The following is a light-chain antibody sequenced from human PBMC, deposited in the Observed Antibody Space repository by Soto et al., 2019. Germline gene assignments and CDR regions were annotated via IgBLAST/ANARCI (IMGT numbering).Light chain of an antibody. V-gene: IGKV1-5*03. Sequence: DIQMTQSPPTLSASVGDRVTITCRASQSINSWLAWLQQKPGIAPKLLIYQASNLESGVPSRFSGSGSGTEFTLTISSLQPDDVATYYCQQYNSYSHYTFGQGTKLEIK. CDR1: QSINSW. CDR3: QQYNSYSHYT. J-gene: IGKJ2*01. CDR2: QAS.